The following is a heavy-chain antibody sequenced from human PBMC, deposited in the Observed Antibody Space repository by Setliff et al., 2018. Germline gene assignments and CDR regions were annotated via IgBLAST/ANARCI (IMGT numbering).Heavy chain of an antibody. CDR2: IYYSGST. CDR1: GGSVSDSTYY. Sequence: SETLSLTCTVSGGSVSDSTYYWGWVRQPPGKGLEWIGSIYYSGSTYYNPSLRSRVTISVDTSKNQFSLKLSSVTAADTAVYYCARMSGFLYIDVWGKGTMVTVSS. V-gene: IGHV4-39*07. J-gene: IGHJ6*03. D-gene: IGHD3-3*01. CDR3: ARMSGFLYIDV.